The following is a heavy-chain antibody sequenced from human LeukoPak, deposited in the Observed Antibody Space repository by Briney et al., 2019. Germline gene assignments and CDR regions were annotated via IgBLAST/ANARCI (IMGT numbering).Heavy chain of an antibody. J-gene: IGHJ3*02. V-gene: IGHV1-69*13. CDR3: ARDSIAAAALGDAFDI. Sequence: GASVKVSCKAYGGTFCSYAISWVRQAPGQGLEWMGGIIPIFGTANYAQKFQGRVTITADESTSTAYMELSSLRSEDTAVYYCARDSIAAAALGDAFDIWGQGTMVTVSS. CDR1: GGTFCSYA. D-gene: IGHD6-13*01. CDR2: IIPIFGTA.